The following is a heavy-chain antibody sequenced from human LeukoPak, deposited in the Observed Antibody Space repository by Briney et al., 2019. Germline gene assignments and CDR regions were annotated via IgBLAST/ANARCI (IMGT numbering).Heavy chain of an antibody. CDR2: IYTSGST. V-gene: IGHV4-61*02. CDR3: ARAFTMVRGVITPYYFDY. CDR1: GGSISSGSYS. Sequence: SETLSLTCTVSGGSISSGSYSWSWIRQPAGKGLEWIGRIYTSGSTNYNPSLKSRVTISVDTSKNQFSLKLSSATAADTAVYYCARAFTMVRGVITPYYFDYWGQGTLVTVSS. J-gene: IGHJ4*02. D-gene: IGHD3-10*01.